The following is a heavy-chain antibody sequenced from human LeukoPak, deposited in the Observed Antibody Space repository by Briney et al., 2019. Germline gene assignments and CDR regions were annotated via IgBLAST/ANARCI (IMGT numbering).Heavy chain of an antibody. CDR1: GFTFSSYS. CDR2: ISSSSSYI. V-gene: IGHV3-21*01. J-gene: IGHJ6*02. D-gene: IGHD3-10*01. Sequence: GGSLRLSCAASGFTFSSYSMNWVRQAPGKGLEWVSSISSSSSYIYYADSVKGRFTISRDNAKNSLYLQMNSLRAEDTAVYYCASPIKLRGVYYYYGMDVWGRGTTVTVSS. CDR3: ASPIKLRGVYYYYGMDV.